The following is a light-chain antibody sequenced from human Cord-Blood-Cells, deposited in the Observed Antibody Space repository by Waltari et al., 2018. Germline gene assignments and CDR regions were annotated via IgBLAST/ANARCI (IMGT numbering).Light chain of an antibody. J-gene: IGLJ2*01. CDR2: EGS. CDR3: CSYAGSSTYVV. CDR1: SSDVGSYNL. Sequence: QSALTQPASVSGSPGQSITISCTGTSSDVGSYNLVSWYQQHPGKAPKLMIYEGSKRPSVVSNLFSGSKSGNTASLTSSGLQAEDEADYYCCSYAGSSTYVVFGGGTKLTVL. V-gene: IGLV2-23*01.